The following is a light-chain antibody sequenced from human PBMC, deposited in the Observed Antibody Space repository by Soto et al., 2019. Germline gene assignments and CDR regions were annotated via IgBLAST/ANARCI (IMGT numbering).Light chain of an antibody. Sequence: EIVLTQSPGTLSLSPWEGATLSCRASQSINSFLAWYQQRRGQAPRLLIHGASNRATGIPDRFSGSGSGTDFTLSISRLEPEDFAVYYCQQYASSPLLTFGGGTKVDIK. CDR2: GAS. CDR3: QQYASSPLLT. J-gene: IGKJ4*01. V-gene: IGKV3-20*01. CDR1: QSINSF.